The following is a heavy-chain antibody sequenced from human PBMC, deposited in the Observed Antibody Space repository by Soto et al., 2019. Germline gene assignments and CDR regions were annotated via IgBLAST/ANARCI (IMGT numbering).Heavy chain of an antibody. D-gene: IGHD3-10*01. CDR2: ISGNGIAT. CDR3: GRDATSMVRGHNHWFEP. J-gene: IGHJ5*02. CDR1: GFIFSDHA. V-gene: IGHV3-23*01. Sequence: PGGSLRLSCEASGFIFSDHAMSCVRQAPGKGLEWVSAISGNGIATYYADSVKGRFTISRDNSKNTRYLQMNRLRADDTAVYYCGRDATSMVRGHNHWFEPWGQGTPVNVSS.